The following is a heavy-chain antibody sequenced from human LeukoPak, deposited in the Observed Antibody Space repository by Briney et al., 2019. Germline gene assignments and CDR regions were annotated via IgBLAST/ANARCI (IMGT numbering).Heavy chain of an antibody. V-gene: IGHV1-2*02. Sequence: ASVKVSCKASGYTFTGQYLHWVRQAPGQGLEWMGWINPNSGGTNYAQKFQGRVIMTGDTSITTAYMELSRLRSDDTAVYYCASGSGTYSPDYWGQGTLVTISS. CDR3: ASGSGTYSPDY. CDR2: INPNSGGT. J-gene: IGHJ4*02. D-gene: IGHD3-10*01. CDR1: GYTFTGQY.